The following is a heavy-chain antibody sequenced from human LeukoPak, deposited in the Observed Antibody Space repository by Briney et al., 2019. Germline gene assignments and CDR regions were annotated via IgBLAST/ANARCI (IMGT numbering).Heavy chain of an antibody. Sequence: GGSLRLSCAASGFTFSSYSMNWVRQAPGKGLEWISHISSSSGTTYYADSAKGRFTISRDNGKNSLHLQMDSLRDDDTAVYYCASSGRYRNAFDIWGQGTMVTVSS. V-gene: IGHV3-48*02. CDR3: ASSGRYRNAFDI. CDR1: GFTFSSYS. D-gene: IGHD6-19*01. CDR2: ISSSSGTT. J-gene: IGHJ3*02.